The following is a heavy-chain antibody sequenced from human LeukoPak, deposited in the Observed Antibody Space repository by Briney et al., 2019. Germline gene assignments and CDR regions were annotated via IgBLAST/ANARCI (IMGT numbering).Heavy chain of an antibody. CDR2: INHSGST. D-gene: IGHD3-9*01. CDR3: ASGGPQNYDILTGYHYFDY. J-gene: IGHJ4*02. Sequence: PSETLSLTCAVYDGSFSGYYWSWIRQPPGKGLEWIGEINHSGSTNYNPSLKSRVTISVDTSKNQFSLKLSSVTAADTAVYYCASGGPQNYDILTGYHYFDYWGQGTLVTVSS. CDR1: DGSFSGYY. V-gene: IGHV4-34*01.